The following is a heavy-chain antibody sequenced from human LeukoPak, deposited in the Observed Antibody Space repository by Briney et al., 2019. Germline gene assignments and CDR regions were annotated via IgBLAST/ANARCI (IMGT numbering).Heavy chain of an antibody. Sequence: PGGSLRLSCAASGFTFSRYYMHWVRQAPGTGLVWVSRINSDGRSTTYADSVRGRFTVSRDNAKNTLYLQMNSLKVEDTAMYYCTRVFVGDEYSSSGYWGQGTLVTVSS. CDR2: INSDGRST. V-gene: IGHV3-74*01. J-gene: IGHJ4*02. D-gene: IGHD6-13*01. CDR1: GFTFSRYY. CDR3: TRVFVGDEYSSSGY.